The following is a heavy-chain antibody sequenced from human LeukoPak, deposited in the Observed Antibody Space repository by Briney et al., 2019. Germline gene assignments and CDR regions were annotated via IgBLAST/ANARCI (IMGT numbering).Heavy chain of an antibody. Sequence: SGGSLRLSCAASGFTFSSYAMSWVRQAPGKGLEWVSAISGSGGSTYYADSVKGRFTISRDNSKNTLYLQMNSLRAEDTAVYYCAKDIHPYQPFRGMDVWGQGTTVTVSS. J-gene: IGHJ6*02. D-gene: IGHD2-2*01. V-gene: IGHV3-23*01. CDR1: GFTFSSYA. CDR2: ISGSGGST. CDR3: AKDIHPYQPFRGMDV.